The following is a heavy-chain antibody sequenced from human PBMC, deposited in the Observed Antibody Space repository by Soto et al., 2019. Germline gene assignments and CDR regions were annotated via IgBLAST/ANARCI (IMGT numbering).Heavy chain of an antibody. CDR2: IYYSGST. CDR1: GGSLSSGSYY. Sequence: QVQLQESGPGLVKPSATLSLTCTVSGGSLSSGSYYWSWIRQPPGKGLEWIGYIYYSGSTNYNPSLKRRVTISVDTSKNQFSLKLSSVTAADTAVYYGARDHSPDAFDIWGQGTMVTVSS. J-gene: IGHJ3*02. V-gene: IGHV4-61*01. CDR3: ARDHSPDAFDI. D-gene: IGHD2-21*01.